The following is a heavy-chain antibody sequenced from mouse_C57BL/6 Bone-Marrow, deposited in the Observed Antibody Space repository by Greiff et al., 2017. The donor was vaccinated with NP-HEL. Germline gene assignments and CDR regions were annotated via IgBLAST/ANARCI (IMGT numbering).Heavy chain of an antibody. Sequence: QVHVKQSGAELARPGASVKLSCKASGYTFTSYGISWVKQRTGQGLEWIGEIYPRSGNTYYNEKFKGKATLTADKSSSTAYMELRSLTSEDSAVYFCAREGRYGSSGAWFAYWGQGTLVTVSA. CDR3: AREGRYGSSGAWFAY. V-gene: IGHV1-81*01. D-gene: IGHD1-1*01. CDR1: GYTFTSYG. J-gene: IGHJ3*01. CDR2: IYPRSGNT.